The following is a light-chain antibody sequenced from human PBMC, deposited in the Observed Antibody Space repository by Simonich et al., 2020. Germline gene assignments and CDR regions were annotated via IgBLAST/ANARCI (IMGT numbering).Light chain of an antibody. Sequence: DIQMTQSPSTLSASVGDSVTITCRASQSISSWLAWYQKKPGKDPKLLIYKASSLESRVPSRFSGSGSGTEFTLTISSLQPDDFATYYCQQYNSYHTFGEGTKLEIK. V-gene: IGKV1-5*03. CDR1: QSISSW. CDR3: QQYNSYHT. CDR2: KAS. J-gene: IGKJ2*01.